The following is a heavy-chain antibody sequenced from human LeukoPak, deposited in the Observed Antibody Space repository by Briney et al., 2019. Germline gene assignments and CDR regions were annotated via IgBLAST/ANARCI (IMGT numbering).Heavy chain of an antibody. CDR2: ISSSSSYI. V-gene: IGHV3-21*01. J-gene: IGHJ4*02. CDR1: GFTFSSYS. CDR3: ARGNYGPNPGAFDY. D-gene: IGHD4-17*01. Sequence: PGGSLRLSCAASGFTFSSYSMNWVRQAPGKGLEWVSSISSSSSYIYYADSVKGRFTISRENAKNSLYLQMNSLRAEDTAVYYCARGNYGPNPGAFDYWGQGTLVTVSS.